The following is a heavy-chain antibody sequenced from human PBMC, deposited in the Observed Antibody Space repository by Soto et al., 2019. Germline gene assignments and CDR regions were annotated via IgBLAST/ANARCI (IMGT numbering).Heavy chain of an antibody. Sequence: ASVKVSCKASGYTFTSYAMHWVRQAPGQRLEWMGWINAGNGNTKYSQKFQGRVTITRDTSASTAYMELSSLRSEDTAVYYCARSNSSGWYSSTNGRAGEFDYWGQGTLVTVSS. V-gene: IGHV1-3*01. D-gene: IGHD6-19*01. J-gene: IGHJ4*02. CDR1: GYTFTSYA. CDR3: ARSNSSGWYSSTNGRAGEFDY. CDR2: INAGNGNT.